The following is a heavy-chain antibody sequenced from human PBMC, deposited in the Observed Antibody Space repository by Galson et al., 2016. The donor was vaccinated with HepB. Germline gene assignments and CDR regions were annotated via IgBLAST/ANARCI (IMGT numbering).Heavy chain of an antibody. CDR3: AGGGVITMVRGVMPGWFDP. Sequence: SVKVSCKASGGTFSNFAISWLRQAPGQGLEWMGGIIPLFGATNYAQKFQGRVTITADKSTTTVYMDLSGLRSEDTAVYYCAGGGVITMVRGVMPGWFDPWGQGTLVTVSS. CDR1: GGTFSNFA. D-gene: IGHD3-10*01. V-gene: IGHV1-69*06. CDR2: IIPLFGAT. J-gene: IGHJ5*02.